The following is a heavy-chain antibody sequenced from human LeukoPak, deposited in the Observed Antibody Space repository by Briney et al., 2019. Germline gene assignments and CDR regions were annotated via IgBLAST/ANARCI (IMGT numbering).Heavy chain of an antibody. CDR1: GFIFSNYG. CDR2: INHNGNVN. D-gene: IGHD3-16*01. CDR3: ARGGGLDV. Sequence: TGGSLRLSCAASGFIFSNYGMNWARKAPGKGLEWVASINHNGNVNYYVDSVKGRFTISRDNAKNSLYLQMSNLRAEDTAVYFCARGGGLDVWGQGATVTVSS. J-gene: IGHJ6*02. V-gene: IGHV3-7*03.